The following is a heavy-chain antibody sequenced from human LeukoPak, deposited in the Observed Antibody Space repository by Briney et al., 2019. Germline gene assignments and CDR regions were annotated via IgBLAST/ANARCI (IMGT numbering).Heavy chain of an antibody. CDR1: GFTFSSYG. V-gene: IGHV3-30*02. CDR2: IRYDGSNK. J-gene: IGHJ4*02. CDR3: AKVRFGVMARYYFDY. D-gene: IGHD3-10*01. Sequence: GGSLRLSCAASGFTFSSYGMHWVRQAPGKGLEWVAFIRYDGSNKYYADSVKGRFTISRDNSKNTLHLQMNSLRAEDTAVYYCAKVRFGVMARYYFDYWGQGTLVTVSS.